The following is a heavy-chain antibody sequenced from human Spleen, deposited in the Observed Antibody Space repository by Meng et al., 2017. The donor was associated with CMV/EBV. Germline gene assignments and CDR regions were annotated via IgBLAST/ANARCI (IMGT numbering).Heavy chain of an antibody. D-gene: IGHD6-13*01. J-gene: IGHJ4*02. CDR2: IKQDGSEK. V-gene: IGHV3-7*01. Sequence: GGSLRLSCAASGFTFSDYGMNWVRQAPGKGLEWVANIKQDGSEKYYVDSVKGRFTISRDNAKNSLYLLMNTLRAEDTAVYYCARYSSSWSRYFDYWGQGTLVTVSS. CDR3: ARYSSSWSRYFDY. CDR1: GFTFSDYG.